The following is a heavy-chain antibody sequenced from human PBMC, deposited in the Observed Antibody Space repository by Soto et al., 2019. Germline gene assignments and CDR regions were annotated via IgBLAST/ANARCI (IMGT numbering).Heavy chain of an antibody. D-gene: IGHD3-10*01. J-gene: IGHJ4*02. CDR2: IYYSGST. V-gene: IGHV4-59*01. CDR1: GGSISTYC. CDR3: ARSQFAFRGVLDY. Sequence: PSETLSLTCTVSGGSISTYCWSWIRQSPGKGLEWIGYIYYSGSTNYNPSLKSRVTISVDTSKNQFSLKLSSVTAADTAVYYCARSQFAFRGVLDYWGQGTLVTVSS.